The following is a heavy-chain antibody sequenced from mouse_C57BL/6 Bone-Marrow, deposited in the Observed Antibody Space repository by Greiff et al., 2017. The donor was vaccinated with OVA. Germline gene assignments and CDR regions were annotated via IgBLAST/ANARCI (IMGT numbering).Heavy chain of an antibody. D-gene: IGHD1-1*01. J-gene: IGHJ1*03. CDR2: IDPENGDT. Sequence: VQLQQSGAELVRPGASVKLSCTASGFNIKDDYMHWVKQRPEQGLEWIGWIDPENGDTEYASKFQGKATITAATSSNTAYLQLSSLTSEDTAVDYCTYYYGSSYGYFDVWGTGTTVTVSS. CDR3: TYYYGSSYGYFDV. CDR1: GFNIKDDY. V-gene: IGHV14-4*01.